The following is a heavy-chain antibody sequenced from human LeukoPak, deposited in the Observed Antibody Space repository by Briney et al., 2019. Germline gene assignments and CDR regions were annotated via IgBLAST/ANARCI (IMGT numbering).Heavy chain of an antibody. Sequence: GGSLRLSCAASGFTFGSYVMNWVRQAPGKGLEWVAIISYDGSNTYYADSVKGRFTISRDNSQNTLYLQMNSLRAEDTAVYYCASPDYYGSGSYYYYMDVWGKGTTVTVSS. CDR2: ISYDGSNT. V-gene: IGHV3-30*04. CDR1: GFTFGSYV. CDR3: ASPDYYGSGSYYYYMDV. D-gene: IGHD3-10*01. J-gene: IGHJ6*03.